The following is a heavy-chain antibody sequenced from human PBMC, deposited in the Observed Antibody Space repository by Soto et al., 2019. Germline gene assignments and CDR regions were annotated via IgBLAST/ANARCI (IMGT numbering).Heavy chain of an antibody. CDR2: ISAYNGNT. CDR3: AREENYYDSSGPGGWFDP. D-gene: IGHD3-22*01. CDR1: GYTFTSYG. J-gene: IGHJ5*02. V-gene: IGHV1-18*04. Sequence: ASVKVSCKASGYTFTSYGISWVRQAPGQGLEWMGWISAYNGNTNCAQKLQGRVTMTTDTSTSTAYMELRSLRSDDTAVYYCAREENYYDSSGPGGWFDPWRQGTLVTVSS.